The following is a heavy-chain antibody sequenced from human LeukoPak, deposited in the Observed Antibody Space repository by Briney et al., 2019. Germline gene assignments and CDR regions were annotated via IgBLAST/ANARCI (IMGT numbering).Heavy chain of an antibody. Sequence: GGSLRLSCAASGFTFSSYAMSWVRQAPGKGLEWVSAISGSGGSTYYADSVKGRFTISGDNSKNTLYLQMDSLRAEDTAVYYCAKDKVISSSGYYPHWGQGTLVTVSS. D-gene: IGHD3-22*01. J-gene: IGHJ4*02. CDR1: GFTFSSYA. V-gene: IGHV3-23*01. CDR2: ISGSGGST. CDR3: AKDKVISSSGYYPH.